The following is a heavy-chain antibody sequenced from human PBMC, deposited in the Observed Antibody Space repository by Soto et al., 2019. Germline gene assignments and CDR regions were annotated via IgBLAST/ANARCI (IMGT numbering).Heavy chain of an antibody. J-gene: IGHJ5*02. CDR2: ISYDGSNK. CDR1: GFTFSGYG. V-gene: IGHV3-30*18. D-gene: IGHD2-21*02. Sequence: QVQLVESGGGVVQPGRSLRLSCAASGFTFSGYGMHWVRQAPGKGLEWVAVISYDGSNKYYADSVKGRFTISRDNSKNTLYLQMNSLRAEDTAVYYCAKGWHIVVVTAIPWENWFDPWGQGTLVTVSS. CDR3: AKGWHIVVVTAIPWENWFDP.